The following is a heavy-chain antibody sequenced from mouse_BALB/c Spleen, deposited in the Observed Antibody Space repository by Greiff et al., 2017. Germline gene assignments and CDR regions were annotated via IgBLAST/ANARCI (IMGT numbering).Heavy chain of an antibody. CDR2: ISDGGSYT. V-gene: IGHV5-4*02. CDR3: ARDRSMITTGYWYFDV. Sequence: DVHLVESGGGLVKPGGSLKLSCAASGFTFSDYYMYWVRQTPEKRLEWVATISDGGSYTYYPDSVKGRFTISRDNAKNNLYLQMSSLKSEDTAMYYCARDRSMITTGYWYFDVWGAGTTVTVSS. J-gene: IGHJ1*01. CDR1: GFTFSDYY. D-gene: IGHD2-4*01.